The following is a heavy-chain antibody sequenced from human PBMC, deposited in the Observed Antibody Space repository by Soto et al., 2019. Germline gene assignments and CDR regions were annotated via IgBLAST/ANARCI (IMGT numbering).Heavy chain of an antibody. V-gene: IGHV5-10-1*01. CDR2: IDPSDSYT. Sequence: GESLKISCKGSGYSFTSYWISWVRQMPGKGLEWMGRIDPSDSYTNYSPSFQGHVTISADKSISTAYLQWSSLKASDTAMYYCARLQGRQLAATYYGMDVWGQGTTVTVSS. CDR3: ARLQGRQLAATYYGMDV. J-gene: IGHJ6*02. CDR1: GYSFTSYW. D-gene: IGHD6-6*01.